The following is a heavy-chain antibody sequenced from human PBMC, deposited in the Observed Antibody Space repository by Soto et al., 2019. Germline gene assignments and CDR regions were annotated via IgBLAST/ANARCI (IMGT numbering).Heavy chain of an antibody. D-gene: IGHD3-3*01. CDR3: ARDRSFALLEWSPSDSYGMDV. Sequence: VQLVQSAGEVKEPGASLKVACKASGYSFSTYGISWVRQAPGQGLEWMGGSSTSNGYTNYAQKFQGRVSMTTDTSTNTAYMEVRRLRSDDTAFYFCARDRSFALLEWSPSDSYGMDVWGQGTSVTVSS. CDR2: SSTSNGYT. J-gene: IGHJ6*02. V-gene: IGHV1-18*01. CDR1: GYSFSTYG.